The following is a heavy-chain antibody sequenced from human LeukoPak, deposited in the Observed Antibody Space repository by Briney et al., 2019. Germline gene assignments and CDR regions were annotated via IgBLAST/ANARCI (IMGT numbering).Heavy chain of an antibody. CDR2: IYSGGNT. J-gene: IGHJ4*02. CDR1: GFTVSSNY. Sequence: PGGSLRLSCAASGFTVSSNYMSWVRQAPGKGLEWVSVIYSGGNTYYADSVKGRFTISRDNAKNSLYLQMNSLRAEDTAVYYCARLTGSYPPYFDYWGQGTLVTVSS. D-gene: IGHD1-26*01. CDR3: ARLTGSYPPYFDY. V-gene: IGHV3-66*01.